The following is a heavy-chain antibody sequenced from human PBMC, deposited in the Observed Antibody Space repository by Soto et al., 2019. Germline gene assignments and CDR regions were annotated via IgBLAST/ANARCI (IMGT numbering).Heavy chain of an antibody. CDR2: INPAGNVQ. V-gene: IGHV3-7*01. Sequence: VQLVASGGGLVQPGEPLRLSCTASGLTFSISWTTWVRQAPGGGLEWVSNINPAGNVQQYADSVKERFTISRDNAKKSVLRQMSGLRGEDTAGYYWATANTPYACEMGGQGTMVTVAS. CDR1: GLTFSISW. CDR3: ATANTPYACEM. J-gene: IGHJ3*02.